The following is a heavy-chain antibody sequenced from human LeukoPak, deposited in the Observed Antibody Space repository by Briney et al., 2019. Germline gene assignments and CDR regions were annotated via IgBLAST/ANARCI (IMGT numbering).Heavy chain of an antibody. CDR1: GFTFGSSW. CDR3: AKDLETTVINYHYYGMDV. Sequence: PGGSLRLSCAASGFTFGSSWMQWVRQAPGKGLVWVSRINTDGSTTSNADYSDSVKGRFTISRDNYKNTLYLQMNSLRAEDTAVYYCAKDLETTVINYHYYGMDVWGQGTTVTVPS. CDR2: INTDGSTT. J-gene: IGHJ6*02. V-gene: IGHV3-74*01. D-gene: IGHD4-23*01.